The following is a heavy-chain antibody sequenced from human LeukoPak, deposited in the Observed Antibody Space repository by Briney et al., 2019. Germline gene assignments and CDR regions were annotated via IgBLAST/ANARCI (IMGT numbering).Heavy chain of an antibody. J-gene: IGHJ4*02. CDR3: AREDCSGGACTNFDY. Sequence: PSETLSLTCAVYSGTFSGYYWSWIRQPPGKGLEWIGEINPGGSANYNPSLESRLTISVDPSKNQFSLKLTSVTAADTAIYYCAREDCSGGACTNFDYWGQGTLVTVSS. V-gene: IGHV4-34*01. D-gene: IGHD2-15*01. CDR1: SGTFSGYY. CDR2: INPGGSA.